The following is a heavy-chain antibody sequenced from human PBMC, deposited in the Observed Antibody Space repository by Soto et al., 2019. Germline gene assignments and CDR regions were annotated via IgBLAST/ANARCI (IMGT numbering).Heavy chain of an antibody. CDR1: GGTFSSYA. J-gene: IGHJ6*02. D-gene: IGHD6-6*01. V-gene: IGHV1-69*01. CDR3: ASTIAARLNYYYGMDV. Sequence: QVQLVQSGAEVKKPGSSVKVSCKASGGTFSSYAISWVRQAPGQGLEWMGGIIPIFGTANYAQKFQGRVTITADEATSTAYMELSSLRSEDTAVYYCASTIAARLNYYYGMDVWGQGTTVTVSS. CDR2: IIPIFGTA.